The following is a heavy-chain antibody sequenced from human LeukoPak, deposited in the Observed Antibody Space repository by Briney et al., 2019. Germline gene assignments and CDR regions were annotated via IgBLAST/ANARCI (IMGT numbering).Heavy chain of an antibody. CDR2: ISSSSSYI. V-gene: IGHV3-21*01. D-gene: IGHD3-9*01. CDR1: GFTFSSYS. J-gene: IGHJ4*02. CDR3: ARDRPTLTGYYPFDY. Sequence: GGSLRLSCAASGFTFSSYSMNWVRQAPGKGLEWVSSISSSSSYIYYADSVKGRFTISRDNAKNSLYLQMNSLRAEDTAVYYCARDRPTLTGYYPFDYWGQGTLVTVSS.